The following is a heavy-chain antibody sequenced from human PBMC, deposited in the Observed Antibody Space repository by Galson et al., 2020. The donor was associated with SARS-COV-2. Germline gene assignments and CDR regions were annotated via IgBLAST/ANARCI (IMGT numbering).Heavy chain of an antibody. Sequence: GGSLRLSCAASGFTFSSYGMHWVRQAPGKGLEWVAVISYDGSNKYYADSVKGRFTISRDNSKNTLYLQMNSLRAEDTAVYYCAKDPEAVAGPLDYWGQGTLVTVSS. D-gene: IGHD6-19*01. V-gene: IGHV3-30*18. CDR3: AKDPEAVAGPLDY. CDR2: ISYDGSNK. CDR1: GFTFSSYG. J-gene: IGHJ4*02.